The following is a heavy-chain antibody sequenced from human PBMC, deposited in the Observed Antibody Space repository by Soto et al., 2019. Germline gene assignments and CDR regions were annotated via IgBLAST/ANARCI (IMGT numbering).Heavy chain of an antibody. V-gene: IGHV4-59*08. Sequence: SETLSLTCNVSGGSISRYYWSWIRQPPGKGLEWIGYIYYSGSTNYNPSLKSRVTISVDTSKNQFSLKLSSVTAADTAVYYCARHPSSDYYDILTGLAWGWFDPWGQGTLVTVSS. CDR1: GGSISRYY. J-gene: IGHJ5*02. CDR3: ARHPSSDYYDILTGLAWGWFDP. D-gene: IGHD3-9*01. CDR2: IYYSGST.